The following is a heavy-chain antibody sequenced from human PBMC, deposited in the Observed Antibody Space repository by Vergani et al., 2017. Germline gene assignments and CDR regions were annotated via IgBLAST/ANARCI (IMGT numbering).Heavy chain of an antibody. V-gene: IGHV3-21*01. CDR3: ARVGDTAMVETFDY. CDR1: GFTFSSYS. J-gene: IGHJ4*02. Sequence: EVQLVESGGGLVKPGGSLRLSCAASGFTFSSYSMNWVRQAPGKGLAWVSSISSSSSYIYYADSVKGRFTISRDNAKNSLYLQMNSLRAEDTAVYYCARVGDTAMVETFDYWGQGTLVTVSS. D-gene: IGHD5-18*01. CDR2: ISSSSSYI.